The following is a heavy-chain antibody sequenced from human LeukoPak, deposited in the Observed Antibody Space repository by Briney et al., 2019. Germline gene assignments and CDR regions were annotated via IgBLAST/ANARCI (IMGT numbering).Heavy chain of an antibody. D-gene: IGHD3-16*01. CDR3: ATGLAVGELYYYYYMDV. J-gene: IGHJ6*03. CDR2: IYYSGST. V-gene: IGHV4-59*11. CDR1: GGSISSHY. Sequence: SETLSLTCTVSGGSISSHYWSWIRQPPGQGLEWIGYIYYSGSTNYNPSLKSRVTISVDTSKNQFSLKLSSVTAADAAVYYCATGLAVGELYYYYYMDVWGKGTTVTVSS.